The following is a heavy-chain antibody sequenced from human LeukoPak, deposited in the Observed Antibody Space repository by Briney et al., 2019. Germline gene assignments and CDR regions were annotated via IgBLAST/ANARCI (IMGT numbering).Heavy chain of an antibody. V-gene: IGHV3-74*03. J-gene: IGHJ4*02. Sequence: GGSLRLSCVASGFTFSSYWMHWVRQAPGKGLVWVSRINSVGSSTKCADSVKGRFTISRDNAKNTLYLQMNSLRAEDTAVYYCAALDHGHDYWGQGTLVTVSS. CDR1: GFTFSSYW. CDR2: INSVGSST. CDR3: AALDHGHDY.